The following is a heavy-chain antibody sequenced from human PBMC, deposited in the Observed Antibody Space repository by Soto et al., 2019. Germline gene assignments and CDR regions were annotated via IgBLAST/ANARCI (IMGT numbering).Heavy chain of an antibody. Sequence: GASVKVYCKSSGYTFTSYDINWVRQATGQVLEWMGWMNPNSGNTGYAQKFQGRVTMTRNTSISTAYMELSSLRSEDTAVYYCARDTYYYDSSGYYYAFDIWGQGTMVTVS. D-gene: IGHD3-22*01. CDR2: MNPNSGNT. J-gene: IGHJ3*02. CDR1: GYTFTSYD. V-gene: IGHV1-8*01. CDR3: ARDTYYYDSSGYYYAFDI.